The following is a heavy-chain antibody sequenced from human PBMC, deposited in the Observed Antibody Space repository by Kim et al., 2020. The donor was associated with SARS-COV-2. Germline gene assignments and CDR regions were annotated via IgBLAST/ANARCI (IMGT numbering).Heavy chain of an antibody. CDR2: ISSNGSST. CDR3: VTYHLYNWNDGWFDY. CDR1: GFTFSSYA. J-gene: IGHJ4*02. D-gene: IGHD1-1*01. V-gene: IGHV3-64D*09. Sequence: GGSLRLSCSASGFTFSSYAMHWIRQAPGKGLEYVSYISSNGSSTYYADSVKGRFTISRDNAKNTLYLQMSSLRAEDTAVYYCVTYHLYNWNDGWFDYWGQGTLVTVSS.